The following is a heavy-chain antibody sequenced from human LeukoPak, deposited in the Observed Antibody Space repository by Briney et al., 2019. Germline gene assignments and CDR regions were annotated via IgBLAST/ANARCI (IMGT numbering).Heavy chain of an antibody. J-gene: IGHJ6*02. CDR2: IWYDGSNK. CDR3: ARVRGSGYSDYYYYGMDV. Sequence: PGRSLRLSCAASGFTFSSYGMHWVRQAPGKGLEWVAVIWYDGSNKYYADSVKGRFTISRDNSKNTLYLQMNSLRAEDTAVYYCARVRGSGYSDYYYYGMDVWGQGTTVTVSS. CDR1: GFTFSSYG. D-gene: IGHD3-22*01. V-gene: IGHV3-33*01.